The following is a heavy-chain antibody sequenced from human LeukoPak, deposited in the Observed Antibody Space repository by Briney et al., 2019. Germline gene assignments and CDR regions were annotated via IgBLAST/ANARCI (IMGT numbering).Heavy chain of an antibody. CDR3: ARGAAGTEMFDP. D-gene: IGHD6-13*01. J-gene: IGHJ5*02. CDR2: IYYSGST. CDR1: GGSISSSSYY. Sequence: PSETLSLTCTVSGGSISSSSYYWGWIRQPPGKGLEWIGSIYYSGSTYYNPSLKSRVTISVDTSKSQFSLKLSSVTAADTAVYYCARGAAGTEMFDPWGQGTLVTVSS. V-gene: IGHV4-39*07.